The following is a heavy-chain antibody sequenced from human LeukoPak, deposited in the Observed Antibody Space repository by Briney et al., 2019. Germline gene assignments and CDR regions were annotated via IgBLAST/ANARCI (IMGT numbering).Heavy chain of an antibody. Sequence: PGGSLRLSGAASEFTFSSYAMSWVRQAPGKGLEWVSTISGSGSSTYYADSVKGRFTISRDSSKNTLYLQMNSLRAEDTAVYYCAKDHYAWTSGHSYSPFDYWGQGTLVTVSS. D-gene: IGHD5-18*01. J-gene: IGHJ4*02. V-gene: IGHV3-23*01. CDR1: EFTFSSYA. CDR2: ISGSGSST. CDR3: AKDHYAWTSGHSYSPFDY.